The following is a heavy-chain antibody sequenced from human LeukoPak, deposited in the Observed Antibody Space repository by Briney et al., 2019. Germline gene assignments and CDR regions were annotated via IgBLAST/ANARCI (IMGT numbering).Heavy chain of an antibody. CDR2: INPNSGGT. J-gene: IGHJ4*02. D-gene: IGHD4-23*01. CDR3: ARDYGGNSGGFDY. Sequence: ASVKVSCKASGYIFTGYCMHWVRQAPGQGLEWMGWINPNSGGTNYAQKFQGRVTMARDTSISTAYMELSRLRSDDTAVYYCARDYGGNSGGFDYWGQGTLVTVSS. V-gene: IGHV1-2*02. CDR1: GYIFTGYC.